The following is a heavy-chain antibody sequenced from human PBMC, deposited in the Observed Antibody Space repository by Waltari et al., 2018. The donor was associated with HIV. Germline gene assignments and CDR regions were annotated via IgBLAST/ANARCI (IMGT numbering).Heavy chain of an antibody. CDR1: GFSFSDYA. V-gene: IGHV3-23*01. J-gene: IGHJ4*02. CDR2: ISGSGQTT. D-gene: IGHD5-12*01. Sequence: VQLLESGGGLVQPGGSLRLSCAASGFSFSDYALGWVRQAPGEGLQGVSTISGSGQTTYYAESGEGRFTIARDDSQNTLYLQIHSVRGEDTAVYFCAKGVSVATRTGFDSWGQGTMVIVSS. CDR3: AKGVSVATRTGFDS.